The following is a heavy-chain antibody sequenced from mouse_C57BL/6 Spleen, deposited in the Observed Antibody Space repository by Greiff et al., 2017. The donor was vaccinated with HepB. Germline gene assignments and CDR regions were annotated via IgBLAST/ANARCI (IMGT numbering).Heavy chain of an antibody. D-gene: IGHD2-10*02. CDR2: IDPETGGT. J-gene: IGHJ3*01. CDR3: TRQGYGRAWFAY. CDR1: GYTFTDYE. V-gene: IGHV1-15*01. Sequence: VQLQQSGAELVRPGASVTLSCKASGYTFTDYEMHWVKQTPVHGLEWIGAIDPETGGTAYNQKFKGKAILTADKSSSTAYMELRSLTSEDSAVYYCTRQGYGRAWFAYWGQGTLVTVSA.